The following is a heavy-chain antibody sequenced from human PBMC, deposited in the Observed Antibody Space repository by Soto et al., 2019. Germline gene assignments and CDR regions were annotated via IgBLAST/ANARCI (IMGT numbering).Heavy chain of an antibody. D-gene: IGHD1-26*01. V-gene: IGHV3-30*18. CDR2: ISYDGTNK. J-gene: IGHJ3*02. CDR1: GFTFRSFG. Sequence: LRLSCAASGFTFRSFGMHWIRQAPGKGLEWVALISYDGTNKYYADSVRGRFTISRDNSKNTLYLEMNTLRVEDTAVYYCAKVLPATGIEGGGDAFDIWGQGTMVTVSS. CDR3: AKVLPATGIEGGGDAFDI.